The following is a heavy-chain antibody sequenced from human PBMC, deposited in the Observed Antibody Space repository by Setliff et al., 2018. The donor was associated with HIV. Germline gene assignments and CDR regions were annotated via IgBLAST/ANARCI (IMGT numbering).Heavy chain of an antibody. V-gene: IGHV1-24*01. CDR3: APVSSGWFDP. D-gene: IGHD6-25*01. J-gene: IGHJ5*02. CDR2: FDPDDGET. Sequence: ASVKVSCTVSGYSLTELSMHWVRQAPGKGLEWMGGFDPDDGETVYAQQFQGRVTMTEDTSTDTAYMELTSLRSEDTAMYYCAPVSSGWFDPWGQGTLVT. CDR1: GYSLTELS.